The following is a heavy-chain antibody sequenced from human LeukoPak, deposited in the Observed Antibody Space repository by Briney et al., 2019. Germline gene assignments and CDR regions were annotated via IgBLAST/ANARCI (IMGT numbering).Heavy chain of an antibody. CDR1: DASISSSSYY. J-gene: IGHJ4*02. Sequence: SETLSLTCTVSDASISSSSYYWGWIRQPPGKGLEWIGSIYYSGNTYYKPSLKSRVTISVDTSKNQFSLNLSPVTAADTAVYYCARHGYNSGWYVDYWGQGTLVTVSS. CDR2: IYYSGNT. V-gene: IGHV4-39*01. D-gene: IGHD6-19*01. CDR3: ARHGYNSGWYVDY.